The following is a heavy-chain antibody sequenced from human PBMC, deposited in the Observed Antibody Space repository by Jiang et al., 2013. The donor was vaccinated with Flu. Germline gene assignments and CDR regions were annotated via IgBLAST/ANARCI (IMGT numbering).Heavy chain of an antibody. D-gene: IGHD3-10*01. J-gene: IGHJ4*02. CDR1: GGTFSSYA. CDR2: IIPIFGTA. CDR3: ARAGYGSGSYEGNFDY. V-gene: IGHV1-69*01. Sequence: GGTFSSYAISWVRQAPGQGLEWMGGIIPIFGTANYAQKFQGRVTITADESTSTAYMELSSLRSEDTAVYYCARAGYGSGSYEGNFDYWGQGTLVTVSS.